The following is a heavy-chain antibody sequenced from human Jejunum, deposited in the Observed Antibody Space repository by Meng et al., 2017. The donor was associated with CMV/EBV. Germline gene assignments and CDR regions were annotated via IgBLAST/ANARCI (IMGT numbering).Heavy chain of an antibody. CDR3: AHFVGGYYPSRPDY. D-gene: IGHD1-26*01. Sequence: QITLKESGPTLVKPTQTLTLTCPFSGFSPITNGEGVGWIRQPPGKALEWLALIYRGDDKRYSPSLKSRLSIAKDTSKNEVALTVTTMGPVDTGTYYCAHFVGGYYPSRPDYWGQGTLVTVSS. J-gene: IGHJ4*02. CDR1: GFSPITNGEG. CDR2: IYRGDDK. V-gene: IGHV2-5*02.